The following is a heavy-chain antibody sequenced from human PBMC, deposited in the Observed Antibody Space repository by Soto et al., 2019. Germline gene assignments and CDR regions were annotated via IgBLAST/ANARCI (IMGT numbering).Heavy chain of an antibody. V-gene: IGHV1-24*01. J-gene: IGHJ5*02. CDR2: FDPEDGET. CDR3: PTDPPPP. Sequence: GASVKVSCKVSGYTLTELSMHWVRQAPGKGLEWMGGFDPEDGETTNAQKSRGRVPMTEDTSTDTPNRERTTLRSEDPAVYSCPTDPPPPGGRGTRVPVPS. CDR1: GYTLTELS.